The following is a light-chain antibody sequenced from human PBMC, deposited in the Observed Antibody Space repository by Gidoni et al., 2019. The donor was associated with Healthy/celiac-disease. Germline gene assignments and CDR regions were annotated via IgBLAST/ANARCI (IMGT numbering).Light chain of an antibody. J-gene: IGKJ1*01. V-gene: IGKV3-15*01. CDR1: QSVSSN. CDR2: GAS. CDR3: QQYNNWPRT. Sequence: EIVLTQSPATLSVSPGERATLSCRASQSVSSNLAWYQQTPGQAPRLLIYGASTRATGIPARFSGSGSGTEFTLTISSLQSEDFAVYYCQQYNNWPRTFXQXTKVEIK.